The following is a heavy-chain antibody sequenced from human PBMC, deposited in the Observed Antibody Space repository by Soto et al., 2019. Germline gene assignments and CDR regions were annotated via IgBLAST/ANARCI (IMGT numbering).Heavy chain of an antibody. CDR2: IRSKNVGGTT. Sequence: EVQLVESGGGLAKPGGSLTLSCAASGFTFSNVWMSWVRQAPGKGLEWIGHIRSKNVGGTTDYTAPVRGRFTISRDDSTHTVYLHINSLKTEDTGVYYCTTYSTETFCDGGPCYSVQTKNPDSWGQGILGTVSS. D-gene: IGHD2-15*01. J-gene: IGHJ4*02. V-gene: IGHV3-15*01. CDR3: TTYSTETFCDGGPCYSVQTKNPDS. CDR1: GFTFSNVW.